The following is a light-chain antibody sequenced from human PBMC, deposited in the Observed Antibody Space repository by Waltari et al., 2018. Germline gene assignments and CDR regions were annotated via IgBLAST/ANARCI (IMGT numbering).Light chain of an antibody. CDR2: GVS. V-gene: IGKV3-15*01. CDR3: QQYNNWPLT. CDR1: QSVSSN. Sequence: EIVMTQSPATLSVSPGERATLSCRASQSVSSNLAWYQQKPEQAPRLLIYGVSIRATGVPARFSGSGSGTEFTLSISSLQSEDFAVYSCQQYNNWPLTFGGGTKVEIK. J-gene: IGKJ4*01.